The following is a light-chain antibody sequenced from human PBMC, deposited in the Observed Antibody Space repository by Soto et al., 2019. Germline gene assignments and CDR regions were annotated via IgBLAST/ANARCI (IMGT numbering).Light chain of an antibody. CDR1: QSLPYSDGNTF. CDR2: KVS. CDR3: MQGTHWPHT. V-gene: IGKV2-30*01. Sequence: DVVMTQSPLSLPVTPGQPASISCRSSQSLPYSDGNTFLSWSQQRPGQSPRRLIYKVSNRDSGVPDRFSGSGSGTDFTLKISGVEAEDVGLYYCMQGTHWPHTFGQGTKVDIK. J-gene: IGKJ1*01.